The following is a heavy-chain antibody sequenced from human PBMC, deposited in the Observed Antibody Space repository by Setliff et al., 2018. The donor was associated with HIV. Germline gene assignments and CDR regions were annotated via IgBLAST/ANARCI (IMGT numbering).Heavy chain of an antibody. J-gene: IGHJ6*03. CDR2: IDYSGST. D-gene: IGHD3-3*01. Sequence: SETLSLTCTVSGGSISEYYWSWIRQPPGKGLEWIGYIDYSGSTNYNASLKSRLTMSIDTSKSQFSLKLSSVTAADTAVYYCAKAQWLLSHWVTNYFYMDVWGKGTTVTVSS. CDR3: AKAQWLLSHWVTNYFYMDV. V-gene: IGHV4-59*08. CDR1: GGSISEYY.